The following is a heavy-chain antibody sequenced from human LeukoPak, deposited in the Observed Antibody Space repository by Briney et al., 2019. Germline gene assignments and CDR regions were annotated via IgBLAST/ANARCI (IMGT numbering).Heavy chain of an antibody. J-gene: IGHJ1*01. CDR2: IYRGGRT. Sequence: GGSLRLSCAASGFIVSSNYMSWVREAPGKGLEWVSVIYRGGRTEYAEYAASVKGRFTISRDNSKNTLYLQMNSLRAEDTAVYYCVRSRDSSGWYPFQHWGQGTLVTVSS. CDR3: VRSRDSSGWYPFQH. CDR1: GFIVSSNY. V-gene: IGHV3-53*01. D-gene: IGHD6-19*01.